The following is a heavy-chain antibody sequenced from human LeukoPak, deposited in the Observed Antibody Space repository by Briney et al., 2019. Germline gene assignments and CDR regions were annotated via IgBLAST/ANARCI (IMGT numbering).Heavy chain of an antibody. CDR3: ARGPRRGLDY. J-gene: IGHJ4*02. CDR1: GYTFTNYG. CDR2: MNPNSGNT. V-gene: IGHV1-8*02. D-gene: IGHD3-16*01. Sequence: ASVKVSCKASGYTFTNYGISWVRQAPGQGLEWMGWMNPNSGNTGYAQKFQGRVTMTRNTSISTAYMELSSLRSEDTAVYYCARGPRRGLDYWGQGTLVTVSS.